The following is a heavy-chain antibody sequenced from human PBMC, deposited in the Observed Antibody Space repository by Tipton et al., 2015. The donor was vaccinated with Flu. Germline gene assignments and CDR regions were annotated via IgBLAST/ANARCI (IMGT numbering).Heavy chain of an antibody. J-gene: IGHJ3*01. CDR3: ARDGDDYNRAFDV. D-gene: IGHD5-24*01. V-gene: IGHV1-2*02. CDR2: INAHDNDT. Sequence: QLVQSGAELKKPGDSVKLSCQASGYNFAAHYIHWVRQAPGQGLEWMGWINAHDNDTRYPQKFQGRVTVTRDTSINTVYMELSRLTFADTAVYYCARDGDDYNRAFDVWGQGTLLTVSS. CDR1: GYNFAAHY.